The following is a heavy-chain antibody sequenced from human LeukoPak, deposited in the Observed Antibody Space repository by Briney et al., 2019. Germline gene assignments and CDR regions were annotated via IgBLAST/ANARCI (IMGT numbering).Heavy chain of an antibody. D-gene: IGHD4-17*01. V-gene: IGHV4-59*01. CDR3: ARDVRGHATTVKWFYP. Sequence: PSETLSLTCTVPGDSISSYYWSWVRQPPGKGLEWVGYIYYSGSTNYNPSLRSRLTISVDTSKNQFSLKLSAVRAAGPAVFYWARDVRGHATTVKWFYPWGQGTLVTVSS. CDR1: GDSISSYY. J-gene: IGHJ5*02. CDR2: IYYSGST.